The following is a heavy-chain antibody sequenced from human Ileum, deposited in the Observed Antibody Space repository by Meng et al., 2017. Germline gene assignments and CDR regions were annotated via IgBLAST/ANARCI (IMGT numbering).Heavy chain of an antibody. Sequence: QVRRQGLGPGLGRPSATLSLVCAVSGGSVSSSGYQWGWIRQPPGKGLEWIGYASTNYNPSLKSRVTISVDTSKNQFSLKLTSVTAADTAVYYCARDHWGSLDYWGQGVLVTVSS. J-gene: IGHJ4*02. CDR3: ARDHWGSLDY. D-gene: IGHD7-27*01. CDR2: AST. CDR1: GGSVSSSGYQ. V-gene: IGHV4-61*08.